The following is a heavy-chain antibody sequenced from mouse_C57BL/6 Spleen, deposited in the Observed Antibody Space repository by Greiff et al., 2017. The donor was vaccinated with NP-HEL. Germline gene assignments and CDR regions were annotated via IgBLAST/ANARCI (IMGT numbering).Heavy chain of an antibody. CDR3: ARLNYYGSSYWYFDV. D-gene: IGHD1-1*01. J-gene: IGHJ1*03. Sequence: DVQLVESGPGLVKPSQSLSLTCSVTGYSITSGYYWNWIRQFPGNKLEWMGYISYDGSNNYNPSLKNRISITRDTSKNQFFLKLNSVTTEDTATYYCARLNYYGSSYWYFDVWGTGTTVTVSS. V-gene: IGHV3-6*01. CDR1: GYSITSGYY. CDR2: ISYDGSN.